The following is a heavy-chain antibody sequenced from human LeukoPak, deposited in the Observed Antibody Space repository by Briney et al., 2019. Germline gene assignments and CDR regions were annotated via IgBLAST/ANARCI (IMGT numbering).Heavy chain of an antibody. CDR2: ISSSSSYI. V-gene: IGHV3-21*01. CDR1: GFTLSSYS. Sequence: PGGSLRLSCAASGFTLSSYSMNWVRQAPGKGLEWVSSISSSSSYIYYADSVKGRFTISRDNAKNSLYLQMNSLRAEDTAVYYCARAFLEWDYYYYGMDVWGQGTTVTVSS. D-gene: IGHD3-3*02. J-gene: IGHJ6*02. CDR3: ARAFLEWDYYYYGMDV.